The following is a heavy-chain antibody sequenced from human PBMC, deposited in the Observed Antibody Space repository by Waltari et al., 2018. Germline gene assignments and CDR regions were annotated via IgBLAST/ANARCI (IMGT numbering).Heavy chain of an antibody. J-gene: IGHJ4*02. CDR2: IIPILGIA. CDR3: ASARVGDYGFDY. V-gene: IGHV1-69*10. D-gene: IGHD4-17*01. CDR1: GGTFSRYA. Sequence: QVQLVQSGAEVKKPGSSVKVSCKASGGTFSRYAISWVRQAPGQGLEWMGGIIPILGIANYAQKFQGRVTITADKSTSTAYMELSSLRSEDTAVYYCASARVGDYGFDYWGQGTLVTVSS.